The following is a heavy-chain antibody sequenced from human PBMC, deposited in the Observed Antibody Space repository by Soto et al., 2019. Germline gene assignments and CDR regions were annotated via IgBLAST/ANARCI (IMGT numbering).Heavy chain of an antibody. CDR3: ARESAFRFLEWSIDY. CDR2: INPSGGSS. D-gene: IGHD3-3*01. J-gene: IGHJ4*02. Sequence: ASVKVSCKASGYTFTSYYMHWVRQAPGQGLEWMGIINPSGGSSSYAQQFQGRVTMTRDASTSTAYMELSSRRSEDTAVEYCARESAFRFLEWSIDYWGQGTLVTVSS. CDR1: GYTFTSYY. V-gene: IGHV1-46*01.